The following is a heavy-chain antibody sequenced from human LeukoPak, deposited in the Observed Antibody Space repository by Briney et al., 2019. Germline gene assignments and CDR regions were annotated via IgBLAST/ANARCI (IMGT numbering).Heavy chain of an antibody. D-gene: IGHD2-2*01. CDR3: ARVLASSPQPESDP. J-gene: IGHJ5*02. CDR2: INTDGTTA. V-gene: IGHV3-7*01. CDR1: GFPFRSYY. Sequence: GGSLRLSCAASGFPFRSYYMSWVRQGRGMGLEWVANINTDGTTAYYVDSVKGRFTIARDNAENSLYLQMNSLRVDDTAIYYCARVLASSPQPESDPSGQGTQVTVSS.